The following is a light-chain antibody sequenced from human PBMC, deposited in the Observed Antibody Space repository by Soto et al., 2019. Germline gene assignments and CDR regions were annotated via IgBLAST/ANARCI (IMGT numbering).Light chain of an antibody. J-gene: IGKJ1*01. Sequence: EIVMPQSPATLSVSPGEGATLSCRASQSVSSKLAWYQQKPGQAPRLLIYGASTRATGIPARFSGSGSGTEFTLTISSLESEDFAVYYCQQYYNWPWTFGQGTKVDIK. CDR1: QSVSSK. V-gene: IGKV3-15*01. CDR3: QQYYNWPWT. CDR2: GAS.